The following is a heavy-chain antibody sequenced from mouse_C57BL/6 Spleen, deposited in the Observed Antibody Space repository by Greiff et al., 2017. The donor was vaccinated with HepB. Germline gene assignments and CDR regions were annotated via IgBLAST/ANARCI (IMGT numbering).Heavy chain of an antibody. CDR3: TRPLQSNSWYFDS. J-gene: IGHJ2*01. CDR1: GYTFSDYE. D-gene: IGHD2-10*01. Sequence: VQLQQSGAELVRPGASVTLSCKASGYTFSDYEMHWVKQTPVHGLEWIGAIDPETGGTAYNQKFKGKAILTADKSSSTAYMELRSLTSEDSAVYYCTRPLQSNSWYFDSWGEGTPLTVSS. V-gene: IGHV1-15*01. CDR2: IDPETGGT.